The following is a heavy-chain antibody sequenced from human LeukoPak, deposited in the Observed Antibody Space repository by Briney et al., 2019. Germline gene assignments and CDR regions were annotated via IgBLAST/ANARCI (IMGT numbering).Heavy chain of an antibody. CDR2: INPSGGST. J-gene: IGHJ4*02. CDR1: GYTFTSYY. Sequence: ASVKASCKASGYTFTSYYMHCVRQAPGQGLEWMGIINPSGGSTSYAQKFQGRVTMTRDMSTSTVYMELSSLRSEDTAVYYCARAAGVATIDYWGQGTLVTVSS. D-gene: IGHD5-12*01. CDR3: ARAAGVATIDY. V-gene: IGHV1-46*01.